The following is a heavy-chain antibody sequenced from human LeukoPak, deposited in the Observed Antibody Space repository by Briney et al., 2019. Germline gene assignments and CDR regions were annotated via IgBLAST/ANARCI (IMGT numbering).Heavy chain of an antibody. J-gene: IGHJ3*02. CDR2: IYYSGST. Sequence: SETLSLTCTVSGGSISSSSYYWGWIRQPPGKGLEWIGSIYYSGSTYYNPSLKSRVTISVDTSKNQFSLKLSSVTAADTAVYYCARFPYDSSGYSDAFDIWGQGTMVTVSS. D-gene: IGHD3-22*01. V-gene: IGHV4-39*07. CDR1: GGSISSSSYY. CDR3: ARFPYDSSGYSDAFDI.